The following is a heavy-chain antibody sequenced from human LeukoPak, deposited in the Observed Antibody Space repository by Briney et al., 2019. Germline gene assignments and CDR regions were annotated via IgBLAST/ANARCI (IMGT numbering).Heavy chain of an antibody. Sequence: PSETLSLTCTVSGGSISSGDYYWSWIRQPPGKGLERIGYIYYSGSTYYNPSLKSRVTISVDTSKNQFSLKLSSVTAADTAVYYCARVPNLRAYDSSGNIDYWGQGTLVTVSS. CDR2: IYYSGST. CDR3: ARVPNLRAYDSSGNIDY. D-gene: IGHD3-22*01. CDR1: GGSISSGDYY. J-gene: IGHJ4*02. V-gene: IGHV4-30-4*01.